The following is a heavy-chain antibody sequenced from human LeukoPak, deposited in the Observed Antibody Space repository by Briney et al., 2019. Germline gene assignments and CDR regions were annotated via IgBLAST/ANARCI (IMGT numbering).Heavy chain of an antibody. V-gene: IGHV4-38-2*02. CDR3: ARVVGSWFGELLKSYYYYYMDV. CDR2: FFLKGST. Sequence: SETLSLTCTVSGYSITSAYYWGWIRQPPGKGLEWIGSFFLKGSTYYNPSLKSRVTISVDTSKNQFSLKLNSVTAADTAVYYCARVVGSWFGELLKSYYYYYMDVWGKGTTVTISS. D-gene: IGHD3-10*01. J-gene: IGHJ6*03. CDR1: GYSITSAYY.